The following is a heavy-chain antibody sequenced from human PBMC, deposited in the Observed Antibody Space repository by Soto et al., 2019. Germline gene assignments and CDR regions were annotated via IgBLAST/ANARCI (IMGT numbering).Heavy chain of an antibody. CDR1: GGSISSYD. CDR3: ARGGGVYYFDY. Sequence: SETLSVTCPVSGGSISSYDWSWIRQPPGKGLEWIGYIYYSGITDYNPSLKSRVTIAVDTSKSQFSLKLSSVTAADTAVYYCARGGGVYYFDYWGQGTLVTVSS. V-gene: IGHV4-59*01. J-gene: IGHJ4*02. D-gene: IGHD2-8*02. CDR2: IYYSGIT.